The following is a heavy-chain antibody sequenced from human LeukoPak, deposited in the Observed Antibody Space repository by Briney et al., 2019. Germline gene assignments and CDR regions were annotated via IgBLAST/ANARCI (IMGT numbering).Heavy chain of an antibody. Sequence: PGGALRLSCAASGFTFDDYSMHWVRQVPGKGLERVSLISGDGGSTYYADSVKGRFTISRDNSKNSLSLQMNSLKTEDTALYYCARDTLRSGSGYFDYCGQGTLVTVSS. CDR2: ISGDGGST. CDR1: GFTFDDYS. J-gene: IGHJ4*02. V-gene: IGHV3-43*02. D-gene: IGHD6-19*01. CDR3: ARDTLRSGSGYFDY.